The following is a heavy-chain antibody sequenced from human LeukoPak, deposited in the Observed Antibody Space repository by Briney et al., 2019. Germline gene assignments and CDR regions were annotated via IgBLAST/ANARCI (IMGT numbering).Heavy chain of an antibody. CDR1: GFTFSSYA. J-gene: IGHJ4*02. D-gene: IGHD6-13*01. CDR3: AKARPRSSSWCFDY. CDR2: ISGSGGST. Sequence: PGGSLRLSCAASGFTFSSYAMSWVRQAPGKGLEWVSAISGSGGSTYYADSVKGRFTISRDNSKNTPYLQMNSLRAEDTAVYYCAKARPRSSSWCFDYWAREPWSPSPQ. V-gene: IGHV3-23*01.